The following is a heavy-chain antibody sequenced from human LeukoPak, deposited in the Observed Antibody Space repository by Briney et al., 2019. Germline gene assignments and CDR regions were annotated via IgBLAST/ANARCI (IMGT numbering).Heavy chain of an antibody. D-gene: IGHD6-6*01. J-gene: IGHJ4*02. CDR2: ISSSGST. Sequence: SETLSLTCTVTGGSIISSSYYWGWIRQPPGKGLEWIGSISSSGSTSFNPSLKSRVTVSVDTSKNQFSLKLGSVAAADTAVYYCARAGGSSSGGGPFDYWGQGTLVTVSS. V-gene: IGHV4-39*07. CDR1: GGSIISSSYY. CDR3: ARAGGSSSGGGPFDY.